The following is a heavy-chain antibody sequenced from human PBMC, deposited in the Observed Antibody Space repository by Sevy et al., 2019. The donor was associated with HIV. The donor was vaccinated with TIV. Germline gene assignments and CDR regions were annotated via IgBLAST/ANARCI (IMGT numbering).Heavy chain of an antibody. CDR1: GYTFTGYY. CDR3: ARDSSPRYCSTTSCYDDAFDI. J-gene: IGHJ3*02. Sequence: ASVKVSCKASGYTFTGYYMHWVRQAPGQGLEWMGRINPNSRGTNYAQKFQGRVTMTRDTSISTAYMELSRLRSDDTAVYYCARDSSPRYCSTTSCYDDAFDIWGQGTMVTVSS. CDR2: INPNSRGT. D-gene: IGHD2-2*01. V-gene: IGHV1-2*02.